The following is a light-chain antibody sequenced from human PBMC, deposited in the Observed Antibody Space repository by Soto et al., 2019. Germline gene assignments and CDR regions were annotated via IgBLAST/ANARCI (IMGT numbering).Light chain of an antibody. V-gene: IGKV3-20*01. CDR2: AAS. CDR3: QQYNNWPRAT. J-gene: IGKJ4*01. CDR1: QSVSNSY. Sequence: EIVLTQSPGTLSLSPGERATLSCRASQSVSNSYLAWYQQKPGQAPRLLIYAASSRATGIPDRFSGSGSGTDFTLTISRLEPEDFGIYYCQQYNNWPRATFGGGTRVEIK.